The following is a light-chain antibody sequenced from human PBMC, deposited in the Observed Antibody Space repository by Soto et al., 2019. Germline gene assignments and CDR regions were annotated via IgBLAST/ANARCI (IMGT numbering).Light chain of an antibody. CDR3: AAWDGSLSVYV. Sequence: QAVVTQPPSTSGTPGQRVTISCSGSSSNVGSNPVNWYQQLPGTAPKLAIYGNDQRPSGVPDRFSGSKSGTSASLAISGLQSEDDADYYCAAWDGSLSVYVFGTGTKVTVL. CDR1: SSNVGSNP. V-gene: IGLV1-44*01. CDR2: GND. J-gene: IGLJ1*01.